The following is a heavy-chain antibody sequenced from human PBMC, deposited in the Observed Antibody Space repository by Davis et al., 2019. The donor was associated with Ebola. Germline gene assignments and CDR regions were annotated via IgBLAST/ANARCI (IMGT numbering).Heavy chain of an antibody. Sequence: SETLSLTCTVSGGSISSYYWSWIRQPTGKGLEWIGYIYYSGSTNYNPSLKSRVTISVDTSKNQFSLKLSSVTAADTAVYYCARTKYQGAFDIWGQGTMVTVSS. D-gene: IGHD2-2*01. CDR1: GGSISSYY. CDR3: ARTKYQGAFDI. J-gene: IGHJ3*02. V-gene: IGHV4-59*08. CDR2: IYYSGST.